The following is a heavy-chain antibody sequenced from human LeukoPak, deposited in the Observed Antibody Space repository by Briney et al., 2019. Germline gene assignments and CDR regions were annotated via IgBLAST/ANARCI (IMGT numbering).Heavy chain of an antibody. Sequence: SETLSLTCTISGGSISSYYWSWIRQPPGKGLEWIGYIYYSGSTSYNLSLKSRVTILVDTSKNQFSLKLRSVTAADTAVYYCARHERDVSLDHAFDIWGQGTMVTVSS. CDR3: ARHERDVSLDHAFDI. J-gene: IGHJ3*02. V-gene: IGHV4-59*08. D-gene: IGHD5-24*01. CDR2: IYYSGST. CDR1: GGSISSYY.